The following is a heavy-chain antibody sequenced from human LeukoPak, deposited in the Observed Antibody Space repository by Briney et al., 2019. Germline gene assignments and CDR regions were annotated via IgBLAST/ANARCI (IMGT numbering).Heavy chain of an antibody. D-gene: IGHD4-23*01. CDR3: ARVQAYGGKGYFDY. CDR2: IYYSGST. J-gene: IGHJ4*02. Sequence: SETLSLTCTVPGGSISSYYWSWIRQPPGKGLEWIGYIYYSGSTNYNPSLKSRVTISVDTSKNQFSLKLSSVTAADTAVYYCARVQAYGGKGYFDYWGQGTLVTVSS. V-gene: IGHV4-59*01. CDR1: GGSISSYY.